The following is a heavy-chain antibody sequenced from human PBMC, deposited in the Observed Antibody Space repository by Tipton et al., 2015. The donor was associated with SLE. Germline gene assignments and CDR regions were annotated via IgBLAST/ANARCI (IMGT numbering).Heavy chain of an antibody. J-gene: IGHJ3*02. D-gene: IGHD2-21*02. Sequence: SLRLSCAASGFTFSSYVMHWVRQAPGKGLEWVAVISYDGSNKYYADSGKGRFTISRDNSKNTLYLQMNSLRAEDTAVYYCAKDKVGDKTVMTASDAFDIWCQGTMVTVSS. V-gene: IGHV3-30-3*01. CDR1: GFTFSSYV. CDR2: ISYDGSNK. CDR3: AKDKVGDKTVMTASDAFDI.